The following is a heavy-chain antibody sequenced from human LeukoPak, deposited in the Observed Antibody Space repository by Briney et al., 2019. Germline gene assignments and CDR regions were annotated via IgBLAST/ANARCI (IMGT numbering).Heavy chain of an antibody. V-gene: IGHV3-20*04. J-gene: IGHJ6*03. CDR3: ARVGNTAETRGLCYYMDV. Sequence: GGSLRLSCAASGFTFDDYGMSWVRQAPGKGLEWVSGINWNGGSTGYADPVKGRFTISRDNAKNSLYLQMNSLRAEDTALYYCARVGNTAETRGLCYYMDVWGKGTTVTVSS. D-gene: IGHD5-18*01. CDR1: GFTFDDYG. CDR2: INWNGGST.